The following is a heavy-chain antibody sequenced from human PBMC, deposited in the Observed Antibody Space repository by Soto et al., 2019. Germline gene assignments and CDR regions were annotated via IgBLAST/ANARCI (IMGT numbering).Heavy chain of an antibody. CDR1: GFSLSTPGVG. V-gene: IGHV2-5*02. J-gene: IGHJ6*02. Sequence: QITLKESGPTLPKPTQTLTLTCTFSGFSLSTPGVGVGWIRQPPGQELDWLELIYWDDDKRYSPALESTPTITKHTSKTQVVLTMTNMDPVDTATYYCAHSDEDYYSAMDVWGQGTTVTVSS. CDR3: AHSDEDYYSAMDV. CDR2: IYWDDDK.